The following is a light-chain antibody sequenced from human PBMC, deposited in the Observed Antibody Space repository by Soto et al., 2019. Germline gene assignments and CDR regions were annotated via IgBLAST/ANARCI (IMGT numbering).Light chain of an antibody. CDR2: GAS. CDR1: HSISTN. J-gene: IGKJ1*01. CDR3: QQYTHWPVWS. Sequence: EIIMTQSPATLSVSPGEGATLSCRTSHSISTNLAWYQHKRGQSPRLLVYGASTRATGVPARFSGSGSGTEFTLTISSLQSEDFAMYYCQQYTHWPVWSFGQGTKVEIK. V-gene: IGKV3-15*01.